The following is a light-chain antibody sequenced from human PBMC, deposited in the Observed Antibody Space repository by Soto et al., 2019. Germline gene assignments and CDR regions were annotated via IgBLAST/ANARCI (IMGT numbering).Light chain of an antibody. CDR3: QQRSNWPPTWT. Sequence: EIVLTQSPATLSLSPGERATLSCRASQSVITYLAWYQQKPGQAPRLLLYDASNRATGIPARFSGSASGTDFTLTISSLEPEDFAVYYCQQRSNWPPTWTFGQGTKVEI. CDR2: DAS. J-gene: IGKJ1*01. V-gene: IGKV3-11*01. CDR1: QSVITY.